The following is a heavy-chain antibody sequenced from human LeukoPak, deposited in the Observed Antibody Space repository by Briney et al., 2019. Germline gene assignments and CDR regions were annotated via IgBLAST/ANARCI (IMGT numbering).Heavy chain of an antibody. V-gene: IGHV1-18*01. CDR2: ISAYNGNT. CDR3: ARSREYSSSSV. J-gene: IGHJ4*02. D-gene: IGHD6-6*01. CDR1: GYTFTSYD. Sequence: ASVKVSRKASGYTFTSYDINWVRQATGQGLEWMGWISAYNGNTNYAQKLQGRVTMTTDTSTSTAYMELRSLRSDDTAVYYCARSREYSSSSVWGQGTLVTVSS.